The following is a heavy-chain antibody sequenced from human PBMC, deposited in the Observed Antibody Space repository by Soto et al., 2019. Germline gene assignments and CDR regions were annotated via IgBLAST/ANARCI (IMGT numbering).Heavy chain of an antibody. V-gene: IGHV4-59*01. Sequence: QVQLQESGPGLVKPSETLSLTCTVSGGSISSYYWSWIRQPPGKGLEWIGYIYYSGSTNYNPSLKGRVTISVDTSKNQFSLKLSSVTAADTAVYYCARDEIRGWFDPWGQGTLVTVSS. J-gene: IGHJ5*02. CDR1: GGSISSYY. CDR3: ARDEIRGWFDP. CDR2: IYYSGST.